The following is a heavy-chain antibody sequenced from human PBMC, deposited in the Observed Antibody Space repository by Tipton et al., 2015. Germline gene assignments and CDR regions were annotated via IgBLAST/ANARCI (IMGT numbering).Heavy chain of an antibody. Sequence: QLVQSGAEMKKPGESLKISCKASGYTFTNYWIGWVRQMPGKGLEWMGIIYPGDSHTRYNPSFEGQVTISADKSISTAYLQWSSLKASDTAMYYCARHVSFYYDTHGYDALDIWAQGTRVPVSS. J-gene: IGHJ3*02. CDR3: ARHVSFYYDTHGYDALDI. CDR2: IYPGDSHT. CDR1: GYTFTNYW. V-gene: IGHV5-51*01. D-gene: IGHD3-22*01.